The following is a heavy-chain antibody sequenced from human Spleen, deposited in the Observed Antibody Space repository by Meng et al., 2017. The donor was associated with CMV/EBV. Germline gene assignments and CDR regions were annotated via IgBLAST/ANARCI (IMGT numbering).Heavy chain of an antibody. D-gene: IGHD6-13*01. J-gene: IGHJ4*02. V-gene: IGHV4-59*01. CDR3: ARGESYSSSWYFDY. CDR2: IYYSGST. CDR1: GGSISSYY. Sequence: QGQLHESGPGLVKPSETLSLTCTVSGGSISSYYWSWIRQPPGKGLEWIGYIYYSGSTNYNPSLKSRVTISVDTSKNQFSLKLSSVTAADTAVYYCARGESYSSSWYFDYWGQGTLVTVSS.